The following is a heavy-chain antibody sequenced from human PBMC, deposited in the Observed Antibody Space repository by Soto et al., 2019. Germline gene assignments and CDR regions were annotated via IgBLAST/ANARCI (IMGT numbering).Heavy chain of an antibody. Sequence: AGGSLRLCWAAAGVRRGDYGGSWVRQAPGKGLEWVSGITGSADKTYYADSVKGRFIISRDNSKNTLYLQMNSLRAEDTALYYCARDCSSSSCSVWHYWGQGTLVTVSS. J-gene: IGHJ4*02. CDR2: ITGSADKT. V-gene: IGHV3-23*01. CDR1: GVRRGDYG. CDR3: ARDCSSSSCSVWHY. D-gene: IGHD2-2*01.